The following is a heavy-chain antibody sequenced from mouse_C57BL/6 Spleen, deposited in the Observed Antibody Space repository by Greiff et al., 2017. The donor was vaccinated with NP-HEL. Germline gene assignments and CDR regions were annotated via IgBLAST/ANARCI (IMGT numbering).Heavy chain of an antibody. Sequence: EVKLVESGGGLVQPGGSMKLSCVASGFTFSNYWMNWVRQSPEKGLEWVAQIRLKSDNYATHYAESVKGRFTISRDDSKSSVYLQMNNLRAEDTGIYYCTRGFYYYGTFGYWGQGTTLTVSS. CDR2: IRLKSDNYAT. V-gene: IGHV6-3*01. J-gene: IGHJ2*01. D-gene: IGHD1-1*01. CDR3: TRGFYYYGTFGY. CDR1: GFTFSNYW.